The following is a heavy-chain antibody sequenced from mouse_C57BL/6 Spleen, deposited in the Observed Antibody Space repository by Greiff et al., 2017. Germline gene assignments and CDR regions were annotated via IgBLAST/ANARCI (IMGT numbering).Heavy chain of an antibody. V-gene: IGHV1-19*01. D-gene: IGHD4-1*01. J-gene: IGHJ2*01. CDR1: GYTFTDYY. CDR3: ARGRLGPFDY. CDR2: INPYNGGT. Sequence: EVKLMESGPVLVKPGASVKMSCKASGYTFTDYYMNWVKQSHGKSLEWIGVINPYNGGTSYNQKFKGKATLTVDKSSSTAYMELNSLTSEDSAVYYCARGRLGPFDYWGQGTTLTVSS.